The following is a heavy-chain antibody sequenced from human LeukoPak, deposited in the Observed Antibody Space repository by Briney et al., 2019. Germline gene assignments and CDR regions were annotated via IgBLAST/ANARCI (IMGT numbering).Heavy chain of an antibody. J-gene: IGHJ4*02. Sequence: PSETLSLTCTVSGGSTSSYYWSWIRQPPGKGLEWIGYIYYSGSTNYNPSLKSRVTISVDTSKNQFSLKLSSVTAADTAVYYCARLGDTAMVTLDYWGQGTLVTVSS. CDR2: IYYSGST. CDR1: GGSTSSYY. D-gene: IGHD5-18*01. V-gene: IGHV4-59*08. CDR3: ARLGDTAMVTLDY.